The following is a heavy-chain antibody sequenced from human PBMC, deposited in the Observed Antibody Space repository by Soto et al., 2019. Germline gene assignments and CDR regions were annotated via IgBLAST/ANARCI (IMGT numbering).Heavy chain of an antibody. V-gene: IGHV3-53*04. CDR3: ARGLGGTAWYGDEDFDI. CDR2: IYSGGST. D-gene: IGHD3-10*01. CDR1: GFTVSSNY. J-gene: IGHJ3*02. Sequence: EVPLVESGGGLIQPGGSLRLSCAASGFTVSSNYMSWVRQAPGKGLEWVSVIYSGGSTYYADSVKGLFTISTHNSKNKLYLPLNSLRAEDTAVYYCARGLGGTAWYGDEDFDIWCRGTLVTDSS.